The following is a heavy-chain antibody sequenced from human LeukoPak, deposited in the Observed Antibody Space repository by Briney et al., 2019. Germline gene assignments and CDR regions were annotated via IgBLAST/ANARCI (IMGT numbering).Heavy chain of an antibody. V-gene: IGHV3-53*01. CDR1: GFTVSSNY. Sequence: GGSLRLSCAASGFTVSSNYMSWVRQAPGKGLEWVSVTYSGGSTYYADSVKGRFTISRDNSKSTLYLQMNSLRAEDTAVYYCAQDLGWIHFGNWGQGTLVTVFS. J-gene: IGHJ4*02. CDR3: AQDLGWIHFGN. CDR2: TYSGGST. D-gene: IGHD5-18*01.